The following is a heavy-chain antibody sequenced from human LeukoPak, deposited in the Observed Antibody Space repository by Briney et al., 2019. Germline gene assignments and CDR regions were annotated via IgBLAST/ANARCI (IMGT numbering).Heavy chain of an antibody. Sequence: GASVKVSCKASGYTFTGYYMHWVRQAPGQGLEWMGWINPNSGGTNYAQKFQGRVTMTRDTSISTAYMELSRLRSDDTAVYYCARVSDILTGYYQGDAFDIWGQGTMVTVSS. J-gene: IGHJ3*02. CDR3: ARVSDILTGYYQGDAFDI. CDR1: GYTFTGYY. V-gene: IGHV1-2*02. D-gene: IGHD3-9*01. CDR2: INPNSGGT.